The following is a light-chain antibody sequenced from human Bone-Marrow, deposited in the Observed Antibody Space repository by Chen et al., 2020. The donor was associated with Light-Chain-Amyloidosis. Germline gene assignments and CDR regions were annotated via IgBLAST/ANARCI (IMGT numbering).Light chain of an antibody. V-gene: IGLV2-14*01. Sequence: QSALTQPASVSGSPGQSITISCTGTSSDVGADNYVSWYQQHPGKAPKVMIYAFTNRPSGVSDRFSGSKSGNTASLTISGLQAEDEADYYCSSYRSSSTWVFGGGTKLTVL. CDR2: AFT. CDR1: SSDVGADNY. CDR3: SSYRSSSTWV. J-gene: IGLJ3*02.